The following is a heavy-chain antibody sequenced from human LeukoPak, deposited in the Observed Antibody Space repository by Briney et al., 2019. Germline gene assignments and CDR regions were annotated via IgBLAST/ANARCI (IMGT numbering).Heavy chain of an antibody. J-gene: IGHJ5*02. CDR2: IRSNSDGGTV. D-gene: IGHD3-22*01. CDR1: GFTFSNAW. Sequence: GGSLRLSCATSGFTFSNAWMNWVRQAPGKGLEWVGRIRSNSDGGTVDYAAPVKGRFTLSRDDSKTTLYLQMNSLQTEDTAVYYCATDFYDSTWGQGTLVTVSS. CDR3: ATDFYDST. V-gene: IGHV3-15*07.